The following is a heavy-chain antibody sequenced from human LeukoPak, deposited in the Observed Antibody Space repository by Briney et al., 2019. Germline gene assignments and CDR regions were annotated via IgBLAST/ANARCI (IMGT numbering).Heavy chain of an antibody. D-gene: IGHD1-14*01. Sequence: GGSLRLSCAASGFTFSDYYMSWVRQAPGKGLEWVSYISSSSSTIYYADSVKGRFTISRDNAKKSLFLEMNSLRAEDAAVYYCARVPEMGIFYHYYMDVWGRGTTVTVSS. CDR2: ISSSSSTI. V-gene: IGHV3-11*04. CDR3: ARVPEMGIFYHYYMDV. CDR1: GFTFSDYY. J-gene: IGHJ6*03.